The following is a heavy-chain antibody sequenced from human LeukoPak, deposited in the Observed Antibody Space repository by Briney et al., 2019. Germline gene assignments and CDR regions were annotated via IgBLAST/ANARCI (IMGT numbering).Heavy chain of an antibody. D-gene: IGHD6-13*01. J-gene: IGHJ6*03. V-gene: IGHV3-48*03. Sequence: PGGSLRLSCAASGFTFSSYEMNWVRQAPGKGLEWVSYISSSGSTIYYADSVKGRFTISRDNAKNSLYLQMNSLRAEDTAVYYCARVPYSSSWPSYYYYYYMDVWGKGTTVTVSS. CDR3: ARVPYSSSWPSYYYYYYMDV. CDR2: ISSSGSTI. CDR1: GFTFSSYE.